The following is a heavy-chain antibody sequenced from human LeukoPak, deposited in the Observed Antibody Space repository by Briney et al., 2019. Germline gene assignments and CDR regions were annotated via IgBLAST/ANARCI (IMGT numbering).Heavy chain of an antibody. CDR2: INHSGST. Sequence: SSETLSLTCAVYGGSFSGYYWSWIRQPPGKGLEWIGEINHSGSTNYNPSLKSRVTISVDTSKNQFSLKLSSVTAADTAVYYCASSYRVYGSGYAYYYMDVWGKGTTVTISS. CDR1: GGSFSGYY. CDR3: ASSYRVYGSGYAYYYMDV. J-gene: IGHJ6*03. D-gene: IGHD3-22*01. V-gene: IGHV4-34*01.